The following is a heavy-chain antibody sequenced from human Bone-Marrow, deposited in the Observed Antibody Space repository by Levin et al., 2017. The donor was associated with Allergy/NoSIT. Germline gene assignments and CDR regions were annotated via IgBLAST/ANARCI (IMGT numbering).Heavy chain of an antibody. J-gene: IGHJ6*02. CDR1: GGSISSGDYY. D-gene: IGHD6-13*01. V-gene: IGHV4-30-4*01. CDR3: ARDGSFPPYYYGMDV. Sequence: PSETLSLTCTVSGGSISSGDYYWSWIRQPPGKGLEWIGYIYYSGSTYYNPSLKSRVTISVDTSKNQFSLKLSSVTAADTAVYYCARDGSFPPYYYGMDVWGQGTTVTVSS. CDR2: IYYSGST.